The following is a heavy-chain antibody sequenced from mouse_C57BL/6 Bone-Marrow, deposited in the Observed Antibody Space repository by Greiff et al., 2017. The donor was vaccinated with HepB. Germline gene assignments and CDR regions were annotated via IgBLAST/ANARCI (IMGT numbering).Heavy chain of an antibody. CDR3: ARKGIYYGPFDY. J-gene: IGHJ2*01. V-gene: IGHV1-64*01. Sequence: VQLQESGAELVKPGASVKLSCKASGYTFTSYWMHWVKQRPGQGLEWIGMIHPNSGSTNYNEKFKSKATLTVDKSSSTAYMQLSSLTSEDSAVYYCARKGIYYGPFDYWGQGTTLTVSS. D-gene: IGHD2-1*01. CDR2: IHPNSGST. CDR1: GYTFTSYW.